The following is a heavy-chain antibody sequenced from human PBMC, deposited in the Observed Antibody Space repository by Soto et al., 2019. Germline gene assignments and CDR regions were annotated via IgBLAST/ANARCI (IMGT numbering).Heavy chain of an antibody. J-gene: IGHJ2*01. CDR1: GGSSSTYS. Sequence: QVQLQESGPGLVKPSETLSLRCAVSGGSSSTYSWSWIRQPPGNGLQWIANVHYTGTTNYNPSLKSRVTMSVDTSKNQFSLRLSSVTAADTATYFCARDRGGLGWYFALWGRGTLVIVSS. V-gene: IGHV4-59*01. CDR2: VHYTGTT. CDR3: ARDRGGLGWYFAL. D-gene: IGHD3-10*01.